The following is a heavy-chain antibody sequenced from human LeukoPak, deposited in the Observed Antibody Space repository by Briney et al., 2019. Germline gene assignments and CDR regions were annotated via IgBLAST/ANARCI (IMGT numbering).Heavy chain of an antibody. CDR2: ISWNSGSI. Sequence: GGSLRLSCAASGFTFDDYAMHWVRQAPGKGLEGGSGISWNSGSIGYADSVKGRFTISRDNAKNSLYLQMNSLRAEDMALYYCAKDTRDRSGDGAFDIWGQGTMVTVSS. CDR1: GFTFDDYA. V-gene: IGHV3-9*03. D-gene: IGHD6-25*01. J-gene: IGHJ3*02. CDR3: AKDTRDRSGDGAFDI.